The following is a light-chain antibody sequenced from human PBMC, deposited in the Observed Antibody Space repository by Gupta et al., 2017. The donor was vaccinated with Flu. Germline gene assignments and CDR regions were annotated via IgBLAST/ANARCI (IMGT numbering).Light chain of an antibody. V-gene: IGKV6-21*01. J-gene: IGKJ2*02. Sequence: EIVLTQSPDFQSVTPKEKVTITCRASQNIGSSLHWYQQRPGQSPKLLVKYASQAFSGVPSRFSGSGSGTQFTLTINGLEVEDAATYYCHQSGGFPGTFGQGTKLEIK. CDR1: QNIGSS. CDR2: YAS. CDR3: HQSGGFPGT.